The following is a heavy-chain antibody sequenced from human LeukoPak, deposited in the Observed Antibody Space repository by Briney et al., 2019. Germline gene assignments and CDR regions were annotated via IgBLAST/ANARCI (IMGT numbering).Heavy chain of an antibody. J-gene: IGHJ4*02. V-gene: IGHV1-69*06. Sequence: SVKVSCTASGGTFSSYAISWVRQAPGQGLEWMGGIIPIFGTANYAQKFQGRVTITADKSTSTAYMELSSLRSEDTAVYYCARGRLGYCSSTSCPGSNWGQGTLVTVSS. CDR1: GGTFSSYA. CDR3: ARGRLGYCSSTSCPGSN. D-gene: IGHD2-2*01. CDR2: IIPIFGTA.